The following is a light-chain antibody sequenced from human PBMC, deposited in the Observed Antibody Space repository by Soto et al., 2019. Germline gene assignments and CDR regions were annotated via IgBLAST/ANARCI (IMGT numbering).Light chain of an antibody. CDR1: QSISTY. CDR2: DAS. J-gene: IGKJ5*01. Sequence: EIVLTQSPATLSLSPGERATLSCRASQSISTYLAWYQQKPGQAPRLLIYDASNRAPGIPARISGRGSGTDFTLTISSLEPEDFAVYYCQQRNVWPPITFGQGTRLEIK. V-gene: IGKV3-11*01. CDR3: QQRNVWPPIT.